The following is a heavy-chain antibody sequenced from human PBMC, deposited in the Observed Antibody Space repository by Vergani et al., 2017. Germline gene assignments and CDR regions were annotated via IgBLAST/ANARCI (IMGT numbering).Heavy chain of an antibody. D-gene: IGHD3-16*01. CDR2: ISYDGSKT. CDR1: GFKFSQFG. V-gene: IGHV3-33*05. J-gene: IGHJ6*03. Sequence: VQLVESGGGVVQPGTSLRLSCEASGFKFSQFGMHWVRQGPGKGLEWVAFISYDGSKTQYADSEKGRVTISRDNSKNTVGLEMSSLRVDDTATYYCARDVWDCSGISXFLRAGEFYYMDVWGQGTTVTVSS. CDR3: ARDVWDCSGISXFLRAGEFYYMDV.